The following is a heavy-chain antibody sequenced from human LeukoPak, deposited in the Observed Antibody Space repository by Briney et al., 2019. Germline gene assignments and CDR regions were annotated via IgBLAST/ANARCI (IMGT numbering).Heavy chain of an antibody. CDR2: ISASGGST. J-gene: IGHJ4*02. Sequence: GGSLRLSCAASGFTFSSYAMSWVRQAPGKGLEWVSSISASGGSTYYAESVKGRFTISRDNSKNTLFLQMNSLRAEDTAVYYRAKDGIGRAGTTDYWGQGTLVTVSS. D-gene: IGHD1-7*01. CDR3: AKDGIGRAGTTDY. V-gene: IGHV3-23*01. CDR1: GFTFSSYA.